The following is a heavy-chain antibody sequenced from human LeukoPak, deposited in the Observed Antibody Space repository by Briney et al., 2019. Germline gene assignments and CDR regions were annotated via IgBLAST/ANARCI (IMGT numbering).Heavy chain of an antibody. D-gene: IGHD3-22*01. CDR2: IYYSGST. CDR1: GGSISSYY. CDR3: ARALYYYDSSGYFDY. J-gene: IGHJ4*02. Sequence: SETLSLTCTVSGGSISSYYWSWIRQPPGKGLEWIGYIYYSGSTNYNPSLKSRVTISVDMSKNQFSLKLSSVTAADTAVYYCARALYYYDSSGYFDYWGQGTLVTVSS. V-gene: IGHV4-59*01.